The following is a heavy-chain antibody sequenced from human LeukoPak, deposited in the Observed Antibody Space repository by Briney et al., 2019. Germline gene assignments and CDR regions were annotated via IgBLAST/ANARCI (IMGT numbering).Heavy chain of an antibody. CDR2: ISTTGGTT. CDR3: AKNGDRGAYCSGGTCYPYYYYYMDV. CDR1: RFTFSSYS. D-gene: IGHD2-15*01. J-gene: IGHJ6*03. Sequence: PGGSLRLSCAASRFTFSSYSMNWVRQAPGRGLEWVSAISTTGGTTYYADSVRGRFTISRDNSRNTLYLQMNSLRAEDTAIYYCAKNGDRGAYCSGGTCYPYYYYYMDVWGKGTTVTISS. V-gene: IGHV3-23*01.